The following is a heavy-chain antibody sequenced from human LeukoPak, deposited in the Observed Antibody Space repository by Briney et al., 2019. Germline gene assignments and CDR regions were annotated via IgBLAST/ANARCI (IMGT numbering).Heavy chain of an antibody. CDR2: ISSSGSTI. D-gene: IGHD1-26*01. J-gene: IGHJ4*02. CDR1: GFTFSSYE. Sequence: PGGSLRLSCAASGFTFSSYEMNWVRQAPGKGLEWVSYISSSGSTIYYADSVKGRFTISRDNAKNSLYLQMNSLRAEDTAVYYCARASATYSGGWVHWGQGTLVTVSS. CDR3: ARASATYSGGWVH. V-gene: IGHV3-48*03.